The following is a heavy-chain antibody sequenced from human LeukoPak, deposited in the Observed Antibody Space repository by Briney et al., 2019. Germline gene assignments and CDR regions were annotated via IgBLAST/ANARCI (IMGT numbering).Heavy chain of an antibody. J-gene: IGHJ6*03. D-gene: IGHD2-2*02. CDR3: ARDRPQDIVVVPAAIAHYYYMDV. Sequence: SVKVSCKASGGTFSSYAISWVRQAPGQGLEWMGGIIPIFGTANYAQKFQGRVTITADESTSTAYMELSSLRSEDTAVYYCARDRPQDIVVVPAAIAHYYYMDVWGKGTTVTVSS. V-gene: IGHV1-69*13. CDR2: IIPIFGTA. CDR1: GGTFSSYA.